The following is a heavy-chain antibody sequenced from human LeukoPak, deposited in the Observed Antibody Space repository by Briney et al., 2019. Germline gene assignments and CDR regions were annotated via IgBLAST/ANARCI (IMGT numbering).Heavy chain of an antibody. CDR3: AKEIGHSSGGYYYYGMDV. CDR1: GFTFDDYA. CDR2: ISWNSGSI. Sequence: PGRSLRLSCAASGFTFDDYAMHWVRQAPGKGLEWVSGISWNSGSIGYADSVKGRFTISRDNAKNSLYLQMNSLRAEDTALYYCAKEIGHSSGGYYYYGMDVWGQGTTVTVSS. D-gene: IGHD6-25*01. V-gene: IGHV3-9*01. J-gene: IGHJ6*02.